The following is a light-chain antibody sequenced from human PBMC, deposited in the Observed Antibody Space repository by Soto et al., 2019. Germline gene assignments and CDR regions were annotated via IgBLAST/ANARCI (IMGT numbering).Light chain of an antibody. CDR3: QQYASSPSWT. J-gene: IGKJ1*01. Sequence: EIVLTQSPGTLSLSPGERATLSCRASQSVLYNSLTWYQQKPGQAPRLLIYGASSRATGIPDRFRGSVSGTDFTLTFSRLEPEDFAVYYCQQYASSPSWTFGQGTKVEIK. CDR1: QSVLYNS. CDR2: GAS. V-gene: IGKV3-20*01.